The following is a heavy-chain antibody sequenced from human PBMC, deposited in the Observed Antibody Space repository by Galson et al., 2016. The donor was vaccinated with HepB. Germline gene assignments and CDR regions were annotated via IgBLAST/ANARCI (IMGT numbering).Heavy chain of an antibody. CDR1: GYTFSNFG. CDR3: AKRVGDYSPTYFDR. D-gene: IGHD2-15*01. CDR2: LTGSGDTR. J-gene: IGHJ4*02. Sequence: SLRLSCAGSGYTFSNFGMRWVRQAPGKGLQWVAGLTGSGDTRYYTESVMGWFNISRDKSKNTLYLQESSLRAEDSAVYYCAKRVGDYSPTYFDRWGPRSLVTVSP. V-gene: IGHV3-23*01.